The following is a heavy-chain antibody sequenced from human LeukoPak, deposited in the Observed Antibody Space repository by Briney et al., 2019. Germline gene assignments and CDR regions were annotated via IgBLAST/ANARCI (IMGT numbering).Heavy chain of an antibody. CDR3: ARGGVRHYYDSSGYYRIDY. CDR1: GGTFSSYA. CDR2: ISAYNGNT. Sequence: ASVKVSCKASGGTFSSYAISWVRQAPGQGLEWMGWISAYNGNTNYAQKLQGRVTMTTDTSTSTAYMELRSLRSDDTAVYYCARGGVRHYYDSSGYYRIDYWGQGTLVTVSS. D-gene: IGHD3-22*01. V-gene: IGHV1-18*01. J-gene: IGHJ4*02.